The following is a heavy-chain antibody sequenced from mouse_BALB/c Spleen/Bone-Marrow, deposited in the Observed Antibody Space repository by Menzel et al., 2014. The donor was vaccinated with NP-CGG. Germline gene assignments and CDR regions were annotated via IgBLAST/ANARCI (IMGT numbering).Heavy chain of an antibody. D-gene: IGHD2-4*01. J-gene: IGHJ4*01. CDR1: GFTFSSYA. V-gene: IGHV5-9-4*01. Sequence: DVMLVESGGGFVQPGGSLKLSCAASGFTFSSYAMSWVRQSPEKRLEWVAEISSGGSYTYYPDTVTGRFTISRDNAKNTLYLEMSSLRSEDTAMCYCAREGLRRRAAMDYWGQGTSVTVSS. CDR3: AREGLRRRAAMDY. CDR2: ISSGGSYT.